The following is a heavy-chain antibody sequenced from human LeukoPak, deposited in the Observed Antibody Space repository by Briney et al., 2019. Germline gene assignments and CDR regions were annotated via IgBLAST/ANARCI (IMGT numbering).Heavy chain of an antibody. V-gene: IGHV3-23*01. CDR1: GFTFSSYA. CDR3: AKCGPVHYYGSGSYFDY. CDR2: ISGSGGST. Sequence: PGGSLRLSCAASGFTFSSYAMSWVRQAPGKGLEWVSAISGSGGSTYYADSVKGRFTISRDNSKNTLYLQMNSLRAEDTAVYYCAKCGPVHYYGSGSYFDYWGQGTLVTVSS. D-gene: IGHD3-10*01. J-gene: IGHJ4*02.